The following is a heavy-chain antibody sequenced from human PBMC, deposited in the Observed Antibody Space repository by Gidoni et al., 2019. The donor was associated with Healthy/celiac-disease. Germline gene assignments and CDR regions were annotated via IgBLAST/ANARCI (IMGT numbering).Heavy chain of an antibody. D-gene: IGHD2-2*01. CDR3: VKGVDIVVVPAANFDY. V-gene: IGHV3-64D*06. Sequence: VQLVESGGGLVQPGGSLRLSCSASGFTFSRYAMHWVRQAPGKGLEYVSAISSNGGSTYYAASVKGRFTISRDNSKNALYLQMSSLRAEDTAVYYCVKGVDIVVVPAANFDYWGQGTLVTVSS. CDR1: GFTFSRYA. CDR2: ISSNGGST. J-gene: IGHJ4*02.